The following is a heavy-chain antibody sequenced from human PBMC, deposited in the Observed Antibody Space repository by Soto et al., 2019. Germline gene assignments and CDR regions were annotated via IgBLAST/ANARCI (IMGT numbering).Heavy chain of an antibody. J-gene: IGHJ4*02. CDR2: LSGSSGNA. Sequence: QVQLVQSGAEVKNPGASVKVSCKTSGYTFTKYGVGWVRQAPGQGLEWMGWLSGSSGNANYAEKVQGRIALTTDTATSTAYIELRSLRSDATAVYYCAREMAGLGGEYDYWGQGTLVTVSS. CDR3: AREMAGLGGEYDY. V-gene: IGHV1-18*01. CDR1: GYTFTKYG. D-gene: IGHD3-16*01.